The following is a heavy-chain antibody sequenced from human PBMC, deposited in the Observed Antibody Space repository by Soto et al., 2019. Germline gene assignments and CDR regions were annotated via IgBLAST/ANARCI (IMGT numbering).Heavy chain of an antibody. V-gene: IGHV1-24*01. CDR3: ATDLGGCYSGDAFDI. CDR2: FDPEDGET. J-gene: IGHJ3*02. Sequence: ASVKVSCKVSGYTLTELSMHWVRQAPGKGLEWMGGFDPEDGETIYAQKFQGRVTMTEDTSTDTAYMELSSLRSEDTAVYYCATDLGGCYSGDAFDIWGQGTMVTVSS. D-gene: IGHD2-15*01. CDR1: GYTLTELS.